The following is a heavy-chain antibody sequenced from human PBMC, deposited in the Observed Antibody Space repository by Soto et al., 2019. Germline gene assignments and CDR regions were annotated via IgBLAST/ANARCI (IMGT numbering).Heavy chain of an antibody. CDR1: GDTVSSNSVA. J-gene: IGHJ6*02. CDR3: ARSEEDSDYYYYGMDV. Sequence: SQTLSLTCVGSGDTVSSNSVAWNRVRQSPSRGLEWLGRTYSRSRWYSDYAVSVRSRIDINADTSKNQVSLQLNSVTPEDTAVYYCARSEEDSDYYYYGMDVWGQGTTVTVSS. CDR2: TYSRSRWYS. D-gene: IGHD2-15*01. V-gene: IGHV6-1*01.